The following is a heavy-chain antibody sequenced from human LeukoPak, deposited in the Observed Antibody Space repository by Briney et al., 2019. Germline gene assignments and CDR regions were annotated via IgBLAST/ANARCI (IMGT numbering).Heavy chain of an antibody. Sequence: GGSLRLSCAASGFTFGNYWMNWVRQAPGKGLEWVSYISSSGSTIYYADSVKGRFTISRDNAKNSLYLQMNSLRAEDTAIYYCARDSGGYNFALDAFDIWGQGTMVTVSS. CDR2: ISSSGSTI. J-gene: IGHJ3*02. CDR1: GFTFGNYW. D-gene: IGHD5-24*01. CDR3: ARDSGGYNFALDAFDI. V-gene: IGHV3-48*04.